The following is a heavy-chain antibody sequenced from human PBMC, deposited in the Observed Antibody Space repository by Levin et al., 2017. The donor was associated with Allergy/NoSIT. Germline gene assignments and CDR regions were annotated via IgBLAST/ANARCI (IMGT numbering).Heavy chain of an antibody. D-gene: IGHD2-2*02. J-gene: IGHJ4*01. V-gene: IGHV3-49*03. CDR3: TRDPHLLYGPPDNSCDG. Sequence: SCTASGFTFGDYAMSWFRQAPGKGLEWVGFIRSKAYGGTTEYAAPVKGRFTIARDETTSIGDLQRNSLKTDDTVVYYCTRDPHLLYGPPDNSCDGWGHGTLVAVSS. CDR1: GFTFGDYA. CDR2: IRSKAYGGTT.